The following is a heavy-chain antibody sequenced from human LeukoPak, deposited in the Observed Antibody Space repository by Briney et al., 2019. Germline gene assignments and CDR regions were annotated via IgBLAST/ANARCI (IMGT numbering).Heavy chain of an antibody. J-gene: IGHJ6*03. Sequence: GESLKISCKRSGYNFTIYWIGWVRQMPGKGLEWMGIIYPGDSDTRYSPSFQAQVTISADKSISTAYLQWSSLKASDTAMYYCARLYGERTTVTTFSYYYYYMDVWGKGTTVTVSS. CDR1: GYNFTIYW. CDR3: ARLYGERTTVTTFSYYYYYMDV. CDR2: IYPGDSDT. V-gene: IGHV5-51*01. D-gene: IGHD4-11*01.